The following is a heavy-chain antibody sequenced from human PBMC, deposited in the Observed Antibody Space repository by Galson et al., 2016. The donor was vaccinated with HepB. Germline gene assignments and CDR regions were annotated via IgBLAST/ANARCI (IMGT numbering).Heavy chain of an antibody. J-gene: IGHJ4*02. CDR3: GKHGGFDY. Sequence: SLRLSCAASGFSFGTSGMSWLRQSPGRGLEWVSGITRDGETTHYADSEGGRFTISRDDPKNMLYLCMNSLRAEDTAVYYCGKHGGFDYWGQGALVTVSS. CDR2: ITRDGETT. D-gene: IGHD3-16*01. V-gene: IGHV3-23*01. CDR1: GFSFGTSG.